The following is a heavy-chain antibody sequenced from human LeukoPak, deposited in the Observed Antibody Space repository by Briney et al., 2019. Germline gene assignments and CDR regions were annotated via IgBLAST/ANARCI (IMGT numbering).Heavy chain of an antibody. V-gene: IGHV3-7*01. J-gene: IGHJ6*03. CDR3: ARTRPTNYYDSSGPMDV. CDR2: IKQDGSEK. CDR1: GFTFRSYW. Sequence: GGSLRLSCAASGFTFRSYWMSWVRQAPGKGPEWGANIKQDGSEKYYVDSVKGRFTISRDNAKNSLYLQMNSLRAEDTAVYYCARTRPTNYYDSSGPMDVWGKGTTVTVSS. D-gene: IGHD3-22*01.